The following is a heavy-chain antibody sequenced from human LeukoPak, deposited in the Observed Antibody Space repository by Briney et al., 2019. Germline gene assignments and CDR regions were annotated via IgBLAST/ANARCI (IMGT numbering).Heavy chain of an antibody. CDR1: GGTFSSYA. Sequence: ASVKVSCKASGGTFSSYAISWVRQAPGQGLEWMGRIIPILGIANYAQKLQGRVTMTTDTSTSTAYMELRSRRSDDTAVYYCARGDFWSGHDYWGQGTLVTVSS. D-gene: IGHD3-3*01. CDR3: ARGDFWSGHDY. J-gene: IGHJ4*02. V-gene: IGHV1-69*04. CDR2: IIPILGIA.